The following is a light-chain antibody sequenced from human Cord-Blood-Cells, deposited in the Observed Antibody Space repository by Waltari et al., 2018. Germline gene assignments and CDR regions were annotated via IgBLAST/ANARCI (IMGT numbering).Light chain of an antibody. CDR1: QSVSSN. J-gene: IGKJ1*01. Sequence: EIVMTQYPATLSVSPGARATLSCRASQSVSSNLAWYQQKPGQAPRLLIYGASTRATGIPARFSGSGSGTEFTLTISSLQSEDFAVYYCQQYNNWLRGTFGQGTKVEIK. CDR2: GAS. CDR3: QQYNNWLRGT. V-gene: IGKV3-15*01.